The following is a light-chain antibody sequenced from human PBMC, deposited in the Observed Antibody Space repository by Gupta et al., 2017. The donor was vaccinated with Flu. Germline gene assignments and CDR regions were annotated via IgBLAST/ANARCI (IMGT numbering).Light chain of an antibody. CDR1: SSDVGGYNY. CDR2: EVS. V-gene: IGLV2-14*01. CDR3: SSYTNSGTVV. J-gene: IGLJ3*02. Sequence: QSALTQPASVSGSPGQSITISCTGTSSDVGGYNYVSWYQQYPGKAPTLMIDEVSDRPSGVSYRFSGSKSGNTASLTISGLQAEDEADYYCSSYTNSGTVVFGGGTKLTVL.